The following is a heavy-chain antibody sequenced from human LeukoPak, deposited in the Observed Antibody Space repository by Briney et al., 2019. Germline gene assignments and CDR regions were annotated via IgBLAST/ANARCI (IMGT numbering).Heavy chain of an antibody. Sequence: PSETLSLTCTVSGGSINSYYWSWIRQPPGKGLEWIGYIYYSGSTNYNPSLKSRVTISVDTSKNQFSLKLSSVTAADTAVYYCARVGGSGGYFRYGMDVWGQGTTVTVSS. CDR1: GGSINSYY. J-gene: IGHJ6*02. CDR2: IYYSGST. CDR3: ARVGGSGGYFRYGMDV. V-gene: IGHV4-59*01. D-gene: IGHD3-10*01.